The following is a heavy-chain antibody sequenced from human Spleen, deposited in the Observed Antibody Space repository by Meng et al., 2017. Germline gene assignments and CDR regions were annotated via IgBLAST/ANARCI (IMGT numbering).Heavy chain of an antibody. CDR1: GFTLSGSA. J-gene: IGHJ5*02. CDR3: TRHVHGSYLITEFDP. Sequence: GESLKISCAASGFTLSGSAMHWVRQASGKGLEWVGRIRSKAYSYATAYAASVKGRFTISRDDSKNTAFLQMNSLKTEDTAVYYCTRHVHGSYLITEFDPWGQGTLVTVSS. CDR2: IRSKAYSYAT. V-gene: IGHV3-73*01. D-gene: IGHD1-26*01.